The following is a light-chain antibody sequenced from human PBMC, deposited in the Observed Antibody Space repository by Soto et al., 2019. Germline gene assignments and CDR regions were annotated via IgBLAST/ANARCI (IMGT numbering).Light chain of an antibody. Sequence: DIQMTQSPSSLSSSLGDRVTITCRASQSISSYLNWYQQKPGKAPKLLIYAASSLQSGVPSRFSGSGSGTDFTLTISSLQPEDFATYYCQQSYRISITFGQGTRLEIK. CDR1: QSISSY. J-gene: IGKJ5*01. V-gene: IGKV1-39*01. CDR3: QQSYRISIT. CDR2: AAS.